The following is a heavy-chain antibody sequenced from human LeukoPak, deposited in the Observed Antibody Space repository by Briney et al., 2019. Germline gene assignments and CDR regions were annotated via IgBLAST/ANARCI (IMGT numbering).Heavy chain of an antibody. V-gene: IGHV3-48*02. Sequence: PGGSLRLSCAASGFTFSGYGMNWVRQAPGKGLEWGSYISSSSSTIYYADSVEGRFTISRDNAKNSLYLQMNSLRDEDTAVYYCAREGVRGSYYGHWGQGTLVTVSS. CDR3: AREGVRGSYYGH. J-gene: IGHJ4*02. D-gene: IGHD3-10*01. CDR2: ISSSSSTI. CDR1: GFTFSGYG.